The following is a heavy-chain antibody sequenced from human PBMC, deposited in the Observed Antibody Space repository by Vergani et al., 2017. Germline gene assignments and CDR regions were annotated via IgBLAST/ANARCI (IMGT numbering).Heavy chain of an antibody. CDR2: ISSSSSYI. CDR1: GFTFSSYS. D-gene: IGHD3-10*01. J-gene: IGHJ6*03. Sequence: VQLVESGGGLVKPGGSLRLSCAASGFTFSSYSMNWVRQAPGKGLEWVSSISSSSSYIYYADSVKGRFTISRDNAKNSLYLQMNSLRAEDTAVYYCARVGRAMKYYMDVWGKGTTVTVSS. CDR3: ARVGRAMKYYMDV. V-gene: IGHV3-21*04.